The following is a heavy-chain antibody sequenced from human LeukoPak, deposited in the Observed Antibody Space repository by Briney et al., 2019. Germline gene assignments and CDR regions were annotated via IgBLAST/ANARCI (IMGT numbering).Heavy chain of an antibody. V-gene: IGHV1-69*13. Sequence: SVKVSCKTSGGTFSSYTISWVRQAPGQGLEWMGGIIPIFGTPHYAQKFQGRVTITADASTSTAYMELSSLRSEDTAVYYCARAYMTATRHFDSWGQGTLVTVSS. D-gene: IGHD2-21*02. CDR2: IIPIFGTP. J-gene: IGHJ4*02. CDR3: ARAYMTATRHFDS. CDR1: GGTFSSYT.